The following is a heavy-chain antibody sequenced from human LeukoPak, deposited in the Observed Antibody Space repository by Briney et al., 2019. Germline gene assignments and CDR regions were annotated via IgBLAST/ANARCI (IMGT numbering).Heavy chain of an antibody. D-gene: IGHD2-21*01. CDR1: GGSISSYY. J-gene: IGHJ3*02. Sequence: SETLSLTCTVSGGSISSYYWSWIRQPPGKGLEWIGYIYYSGSTNYNPSLKSRVTISVDTSKNQFSLKLSSVTAADTAVYYCARHSVVAHRPDAFDIWGQGTMVTVSS. CDR2: IYYSGST. V-gene: IGHV4-59*08. CDR3: ARHSVVAHRPDAFDI.